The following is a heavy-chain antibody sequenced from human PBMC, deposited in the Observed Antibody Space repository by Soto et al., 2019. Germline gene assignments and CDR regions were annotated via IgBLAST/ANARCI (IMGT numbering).Heavy chain of an antibody. J-gene: IGHJ5*02. CDR2: IKVDSGYT. D-gene: IGHD3-9*01. CDR3: ATSYDTGFDP. V-gene: IGHV1-18*04. CDR1: GYPFIKYG. Sequence: QLQLVQSAAEVKKPGASVRVSCKAYGYPFIKYGISWIRQAPEQGLEWMGWIKVDSGYTNYAQKFQGRVTMTADTSSDTAFMELRSLRLADTAVYFCATSYDTGFDPWGQGTLVSVSS.